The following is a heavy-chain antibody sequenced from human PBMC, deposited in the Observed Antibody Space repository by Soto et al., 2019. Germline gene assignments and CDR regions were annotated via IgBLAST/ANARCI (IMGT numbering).Heavy chain of an antibody. CDR3: ARDYLGEIAARRGLDY. V-gene: IGHV1-18*04. Sequence: QVQLVQSGAEVKKPGASVKVSCKASGYTFTSYGITWVRQAPGQGREWMGWISAYNGNTNYAQKLQGRVTMTKDTSTSTAYMELRSLRSDDTGVYYGARDYLGEIAARRGLDYWGQGTLVTVSS. D-gene: IGHD6-6*01. CDR2: ISAYNGNT. CDR1: GYTFTSYG. J-gene: IGHJ4*02.